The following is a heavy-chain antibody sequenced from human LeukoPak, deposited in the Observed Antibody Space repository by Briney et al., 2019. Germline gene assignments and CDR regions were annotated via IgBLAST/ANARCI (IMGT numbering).Heavy chain of an antibody. V-gene: IGHV3-15*01. Sequence: GGSLRLSCAPSGFTFHMYAMNWVRQAPGKGLEWVGRIKSKTIGSTRDYAAPVKGRFTISREDYKSTLYFQMNTLITEDTAVYYCTALGYPQYFHHWGQGTLVTVSS. CDR3: TALGYPQYFHH. CDR2: IKSKTIGSTR. J-gene: IGHJ4*02. D-gene: IGHD2-15*01. CDR1: GFTFHMYA.